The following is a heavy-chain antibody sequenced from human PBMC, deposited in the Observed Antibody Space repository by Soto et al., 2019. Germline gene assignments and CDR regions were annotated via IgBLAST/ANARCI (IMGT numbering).Heavy chain of an antibody. Sequence: VASVKVSCKASGYTFTGYYMHWVRQAPGQGLEWMGWINPNSGGTNYAQKFQGWVTMTRDTSISTAYMELSRLRSDDTAVYYCARDLGVGSSTSGSEYYFDYWGQGTLVTVSS. J-gene: IGHJ4*02. CDR1: GYTFTGYY. V-gene: IGHV1-2*04. CDR2: INPNSGGT. CDR3: ARDLGVGSSTSGSEYYFDY. D-gene: IGHD2-2*01.